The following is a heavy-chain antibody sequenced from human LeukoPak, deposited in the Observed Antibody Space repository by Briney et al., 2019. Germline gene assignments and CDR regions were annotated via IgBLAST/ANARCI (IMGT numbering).Heavy chain of an antibody. J-gene: IGHJ4*02. V-gene: IGHV3-30*19. CDR3: ARGVPVAAGFYFDY. Sequence: PGGSLRLSCAASGFTFSSYGMHWVRQAPGKGLEWVAVIWYDGSNKYYADSVKGRFTISRDNSKSTLYLQMNSLRAEDTAVYYCARGVPVAAGFYFDYWGQGTLVTVSS. CDR1: GFTFSSYG. CDR2: IWYDGSNK. D-gene: IGHD6-19*01.